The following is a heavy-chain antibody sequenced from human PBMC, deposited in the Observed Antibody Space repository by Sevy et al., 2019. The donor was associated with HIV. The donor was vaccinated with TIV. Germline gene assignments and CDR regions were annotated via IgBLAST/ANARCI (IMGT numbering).Heavy chain of an antibody. CDR1: GFTFSSYA. D-gene: IGHD3-22*01. V-gene: IGHV3-23*01. CDR2: ISGSGGST. J-gene: IGHJ1*01. Sequence: GGSLRLSCAASGFTFSSYAMSWVRQAPGKGLEWVSAISGSGGSTYYADSVKGRFTISRDNSKNTLYLQMNSLRAEDTAVDYCAKFDSSGYYYFQHWGQGTLVTVSS. CDR3: AKFDSSGYYYFQH.